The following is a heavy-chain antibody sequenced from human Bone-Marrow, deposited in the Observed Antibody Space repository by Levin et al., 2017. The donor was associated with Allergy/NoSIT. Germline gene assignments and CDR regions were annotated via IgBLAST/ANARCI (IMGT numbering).Heavy chain of an antibody. CDR1: GYTFTSYG. V-gene: IGHV1-18*01. CDR2: ISAYNGNT. CDR3: ARDGDIQYHGWGFDY. J-gene: IGHJ4*02. D-gene: IGHD2-2*01. Sequence: PSASVKVSCKASGYTFTSYGISWVRQAPGQGLEWMGWISAYNGNTNYAQKLQGRVTMTTDTSTSTAYMELRSLRSDDTAVYYCARDGDIQYHGWGFDYWGQGTLVTVSS.